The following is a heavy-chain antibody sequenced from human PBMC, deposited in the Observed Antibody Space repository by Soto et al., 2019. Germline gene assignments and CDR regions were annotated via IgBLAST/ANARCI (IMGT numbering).Heavy chain of an antibody. CDR2: ISAYNGNT. D-gene: IGHD3-22*01. CDR3: ARGGQNGYYDSRAMVDY. V-gene: IGHV1-18*01. CDR1: GYTFTSYG. J-gene: IGHJ4*02. Sequence: QVQLVQSGAEVKKPGASVKVSCKASGYTFTSYGISWVRQAPRQGLEWMGWISAYNGNTNYAQKLQGRVTMTTDTSTSTADMELRSLRSDDTAVYYCARGGQNGYYDSRAMVDYWGQGTLVTVSS.